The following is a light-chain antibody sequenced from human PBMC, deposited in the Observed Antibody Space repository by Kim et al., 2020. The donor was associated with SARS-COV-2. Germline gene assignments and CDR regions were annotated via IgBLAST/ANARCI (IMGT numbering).Light chain of an antibody. J-gene: IGLJ2*01. CDR1: SLRIYY. CDR2: DKN. Sequence: SSELTQDPAVSVALGQTVRITCQGDSLRIYYATWYQQKPGQAPILVIYDKNNRPSGIPDRFSGSTSGDTASLTITGAQAEDEADYYCGSRDSAGNPRGVFGGGTKLTVL. V-gene: IGLV3-19*01. CDR3: GSRDSAGNPRGV.